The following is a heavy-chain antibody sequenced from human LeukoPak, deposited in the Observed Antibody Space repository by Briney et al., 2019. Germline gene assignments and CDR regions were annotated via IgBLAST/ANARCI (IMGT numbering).Heavy chain of an antibody. CDR2: ISSTGSRI. D-gene: IGHD5-12*01. V-gene: IGHV3-48*04. CDR1: RFSFSLYN. CDR3: ATDSGYLLRCGD. Sequence: GGSLRLSCAASRFSFSLYNMNWVRQAPGKGLEWVSYISSTGSRIYYADSVKGRFTISRDNAKNSLYLQMNSLRAEDTAVYYCATDSGYLLRCGDWGQGTLVTVSS. J-gene: IGHJ4*02.